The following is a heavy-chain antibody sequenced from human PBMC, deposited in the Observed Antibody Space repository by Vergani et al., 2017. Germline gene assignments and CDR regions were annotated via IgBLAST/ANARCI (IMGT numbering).Heavy chain of an antibody. D-gene: IGHD5-24*01. Sequence: QITLKESGPTLVKPTQTLTLTCTFSGFSLSTSGVGVGWIRQPPGQALEWLALIYWDDDKRYSPSLKSKLTITKDTSKTQVVLTMTNMDPVDTATYYCAHRGAVEMATNFDYWGQGTLVTVSS. CDR1: GFSLSTSGVG. CDR2: IYWDDDK. J-gene: IGHJ4*02. CDR3: AHRGAVEMATNFDY. V-gene: IGHV2-5*02.